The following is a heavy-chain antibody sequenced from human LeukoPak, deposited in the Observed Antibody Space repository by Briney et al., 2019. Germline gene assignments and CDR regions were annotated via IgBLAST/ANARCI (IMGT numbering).Heavy chain of an antibody. CDR1: GYTFTTYY. V-gene: IGHV1-46*01. D-gene: IGHD2-15*01. CDR3: AREELCTGGSCYGGFDY. CDR2: INPRGGST. Sequence: ASVKVSCKASGYTFTTYYIHWVRQAPGQGLEWMGVINPRGGSTTFAQQFQGRVTMTRDTSTSTVYMERSSLRSEDTAVYYCAREELCTGGSCYGGFDYWGQGTLVTVSS. J-gene: IGHJ4*02.